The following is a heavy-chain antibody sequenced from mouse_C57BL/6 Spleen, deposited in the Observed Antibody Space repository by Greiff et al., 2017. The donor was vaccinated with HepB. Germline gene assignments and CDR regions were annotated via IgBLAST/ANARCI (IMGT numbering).Heavy chain of an antibody. Sequence: QVQLQQPGAELVKPGASVKMSCKASGYTFTSYWITWVKQRPGQGLEWIGDIYPGSGSTNYNEKFKSKATLTVDTSSSTAYMQRSSLTSEDSAVYYCASGYDYDAMDYWGQGTSVTVSS. CDR1: GYTFTSYW. CDR3: ASGYDYDAMDY. CDR2: IYPGSGST. J-gene: IGHJ4*01. D-gene: IGHD2-10*02. V-gene: IGHV1-55*01.